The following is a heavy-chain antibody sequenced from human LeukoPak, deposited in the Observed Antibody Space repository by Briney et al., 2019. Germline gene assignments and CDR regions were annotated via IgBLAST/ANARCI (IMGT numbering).Heavy chain of an antibody. Sequence: GGSLRLSCAASGFTFNTYTMNWVRQAPGKGLEWVSYISGSSGIIDYADSVRGRFTISRDNAKNSLYLQMNSLRAEDTAVYYCARGDEVVVAANVPGVYYYYYGMDVWGQGTTVTVSS. CDR2: ISGSSGII. V-gene: IGHV3-48*01. J-gene: IGHJ6*02. D-gene: IGHD2-15*01. CDR1: GFTFNTYT. CDR3: ARGDEVVVAANVPGVYYYYYGMDV.